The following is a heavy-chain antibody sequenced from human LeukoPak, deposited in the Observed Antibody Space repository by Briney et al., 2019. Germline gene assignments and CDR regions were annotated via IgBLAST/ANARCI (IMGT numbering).Heavy chain of an antibody. CDR2: INAGNGNT. CDR1: GYTFTSYA. CDR3: ARPRQQLDQNWFDP. Sequence: ASVKVSCKASGYTFTSYAMHWVRQAPGQRLEWMGWINAGNGNTKYSQKFQGRVTITRDTSASTAYMELSSLRSEDTAVYYCARPRQQLDQNWFDPWGQGTLVTVSS. V-gene: IGHV1-3*01. J-gene: IGHJ5*02. D-gene: IGHD6-13*01.